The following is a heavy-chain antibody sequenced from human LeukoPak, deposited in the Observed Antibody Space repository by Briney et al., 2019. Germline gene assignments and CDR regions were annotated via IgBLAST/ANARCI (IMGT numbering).Heavy chain of an antibody. D-gene: IGHD6-13*01. Sequence: GGSLRLSCVVSGITLSNYAMSWVRQAPGKGLEWVSSISSSSSYIYYADSVKGRFTISRDNAKNSLYLQMNSLRAEDTAVYCCARDRAPAAAGTVCAFDIWGQGTMVTVSS. V-gene: IGHV3-21*01. J-gene: IGHJ3*02. CDR2: ISSSSSYI. CDR1: GITLSNYA. CDR3: ARDRAPAAAGTVCAFDI.